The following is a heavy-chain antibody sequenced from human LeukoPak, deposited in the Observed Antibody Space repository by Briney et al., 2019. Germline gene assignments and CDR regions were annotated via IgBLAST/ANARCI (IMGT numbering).Heavy chain of an antibody. CDR1: GYTFTGYY. D-gene: IGHD6-19*01. CDR3: ARSDSSGWSNYYYYMDV. Sequence: GASVKVSCKASGYTFTGYYMHWVRQAPGQGLEWMGRINPNSGGTNYAQKFQGRVTMTRDTSISTAYMELSRLRSDDTAVYYCARSDSSGWSNYYYYMDVWGKGTTVTVSS. V-gene: IGHV1-2*06. J-gene: IGHJ6*03. CDR2: INPNSGGT.